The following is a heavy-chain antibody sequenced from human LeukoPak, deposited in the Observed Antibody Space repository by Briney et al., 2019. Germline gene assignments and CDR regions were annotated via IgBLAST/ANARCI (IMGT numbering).Heavy chain of an antibody. Sequence: SETLSLTCAVSGGSFSTYYWSWVRQPPGKGLEWIGCIYDIGSTNYNPSLKSRVSISLDTSKKQFSLKLSSVTAADTAVYYCAREGGPYRPLDYSGQGTLVTVSS. V-gene: IGHV4-59*12. CDR1: GGSFSTYY. CDR2: IYDIGST. J-gene: IGHJ4*02. CDR3: AREGGPYRPLDY.